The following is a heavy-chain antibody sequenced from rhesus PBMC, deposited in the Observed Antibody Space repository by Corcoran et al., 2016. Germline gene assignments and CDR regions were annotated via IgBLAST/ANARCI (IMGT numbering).Heavy chain of an antibody. Sequence: QVQLQESGPGVVKPSETLSLTCAVSGGSISDSYRWSWIRQPPGKGLECIGYIYGSCTSNNYNPSLKSRVTISKDTSKNQFSLKLSSVTAADTAVYYCAREGYSSGWSPYYFDYWGQGVLVTVSS. V-gene: IGHV4S10*01. CDR2: IYGSCTSN. J-gene: IGHJ4*01. CDR3: AREGYSSGWSPYYFDY. CDR1: GGSISDSYR. D-gene: IGHD6S26*01.